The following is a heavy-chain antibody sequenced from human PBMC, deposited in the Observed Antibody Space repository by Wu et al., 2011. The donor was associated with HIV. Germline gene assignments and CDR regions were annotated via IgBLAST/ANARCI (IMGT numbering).Heavy chain of an antibody. Sequence: QVQLVQSGAEVKKPGASVKVSCKASGYTFVSYDINWVRQAAGQGLEWMGRMNPNNGDTVSAQDFQGRITLTRNTPISTAYMELNNLRSEDTAVYYCARVRSSYDLDAFDIWGHGTMVTVSS. CDR3: ARVRSSYDLDAFDI. J-gene: IGHJ3*02. V-gene: IGHV1-8*02. CDR1: GYTFVSYD. D-gene: IGHD1-26*01. CDR2: MNPNNGDT.